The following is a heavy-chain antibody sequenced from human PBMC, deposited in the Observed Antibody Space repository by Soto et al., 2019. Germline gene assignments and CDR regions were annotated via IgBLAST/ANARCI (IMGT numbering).Heavy chain of an antibody. CDR3: AKDIFRGHIVVVTAMGGVDV. CDR1: GGSISSNY. V-gene: IGHV3-11*05. Sequence: LSLTCTVSGGSISSNYYCWIRKRQAPGLERIWVSYISSSSSYTNYADSVKGRFTISRDNAKNSLYLQMNSLRAEDTAVYYCAKDIFRGHIVVVTAMGGVDVWGQGTTVTVSS. D-gene: IGHD2-21*02. J-gene: IGHJ6*02. CDR2: ISSSSSYT.